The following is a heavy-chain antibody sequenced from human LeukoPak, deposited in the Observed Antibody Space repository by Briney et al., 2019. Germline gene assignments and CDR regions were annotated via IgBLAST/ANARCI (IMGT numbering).Heavy chain of an antibody. CDR2: IYTSGST. J-gene: IGHJ4*02. V-gene: IGHV4-4*07. CDR1: GGSISSYY. Sequence: SETLSLTCTVSGGSISSYYWSWLRQPAGKGLEWLGRIYTSGSTNYNASLKSRVSMSVDTSKNQFSLKLSSVNAADTAVFYCARENSGSYREFDYWGQGTLVTVSS. D-gene: IGHD1-26*01. CDR3: ARENSGSYREFDY.